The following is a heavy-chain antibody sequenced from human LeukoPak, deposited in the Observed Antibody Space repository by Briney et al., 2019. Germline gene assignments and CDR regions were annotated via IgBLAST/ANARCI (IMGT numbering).Heavy chain of an antibody. V-gene: IGHV3-33*01. CDR3: VRDPYEAY. D-gene: IGHD5-12*01. CDR2: IWYDGTNK. Sequence: GRSLRLSCVASGFSFSSYGMHWVRQAPGKGLEWVAVIWYDGTNKFYADSVKGRFTISRDNSKNTVDLQMDSLRVEDTAVYYCVRDPYEAYWGQGTLVTVSS. CDR1: GFSFSSYG. J-gene: IGHJ4*02.